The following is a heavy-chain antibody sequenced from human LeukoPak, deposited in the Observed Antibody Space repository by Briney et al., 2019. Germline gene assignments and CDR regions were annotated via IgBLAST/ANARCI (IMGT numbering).Heavy chain of an antibody. Sequence: SETLSLTCAVSNYSISSGYYWGWIRQPPGKGLEWIESIYQSGSTYYNPSLKSRVTISVDTSKNQFSLKLTSVTAADTAVYYCARGGLITMIVVVITPFDYWGQGTLVTVSS. J-gene: IGHJ4*02. V-gene: IGHV4-38-2*01. CDR3: ARGGLITMIVVVITPFDY. CDR2: IYQSGST. D-gene: IGHD3-22*01. CDR1: NYSISSGYY.